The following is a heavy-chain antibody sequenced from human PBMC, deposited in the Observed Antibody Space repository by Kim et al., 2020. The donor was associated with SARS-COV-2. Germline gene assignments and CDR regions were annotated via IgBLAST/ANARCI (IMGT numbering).Heavy chain of an antibody. J-gene: IGHJ6*02. CDR1: GFTFSSYS. Sequence: LSLTCAASGFTFSSYSMNWVRQAPGKGLEWVSSISSSSSYIYYADSVKGRFTISRDNAKNSLYLQMNSLRAEDTAVYYCARSYSNPVRYYYYYGMDVWGQGTTVTVSS. CDR2: ISSSSSYI. V-gene: IGHV3-21*01. CDR3: ARSYSNPVRYYYYYGMDV. D-gene: IGHD4-4*01.